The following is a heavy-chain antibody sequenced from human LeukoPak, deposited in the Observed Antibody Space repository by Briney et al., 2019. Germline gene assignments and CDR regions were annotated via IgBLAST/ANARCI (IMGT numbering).Heavy chain of an antibody. CDR3: ARSGVGGPTVLDY. J-gene: IGHJ4*02. Sequence: GGSLRLSCAASGFTFSSYSMSWVRQPPGKGLEWLGFIRIKANGGTTEYAASVKGSFTISRDDSISFAYLQMNSLKAEDTAMFYCARSGVGGPTVLDYWGQGTLVTVSS. CDR2: IRIKANGGTT. D-gene: IGHD1-26*01. V-gene: IGHV3-71*01. CDR1: GFTFSSYS.